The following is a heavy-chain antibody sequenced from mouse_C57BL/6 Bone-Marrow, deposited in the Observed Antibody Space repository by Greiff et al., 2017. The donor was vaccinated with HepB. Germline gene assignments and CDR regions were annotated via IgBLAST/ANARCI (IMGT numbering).Heavy chain of an antibody. CDR3: TTPRLEGFAY. CDR1: GFNIKDDY. V-gene: IGHV14-4*01. J-gene: IGHJ3*01. Sequence: VQLQQSGAELVRPGASVKLSCTASGFNIKDDYMHWVKQRPEQGLEWIGWIDPENGDTEYASKFQGKATITADTSSNTAYLQLSSLTSEDTAVYYCTTPRLEGFAYWGQGTLVTVSA. CDR2: IDPENGDT.